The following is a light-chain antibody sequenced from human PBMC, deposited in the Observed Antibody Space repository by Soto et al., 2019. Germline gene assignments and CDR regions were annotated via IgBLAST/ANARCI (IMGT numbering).Light chain of an antibody. J-gene: IGKJ4*01. CDR2: AAA. Sequence: IQLTQSPSSLSASVGDRVTITCRASQGISSYFAWYQQKPGQAPKLLIYAAATLQRGVPSRFSRSGPGKDLTLTISSLQHEELATYYCQQLNSYLTFGGGTKGEIK. V-gene: IGKV1-9*01. CDR3: QQLNSYLT. CDR1: QGISSY.